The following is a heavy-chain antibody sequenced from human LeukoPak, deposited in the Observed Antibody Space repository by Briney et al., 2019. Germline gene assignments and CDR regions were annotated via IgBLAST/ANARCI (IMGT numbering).Heavy chain of an antibody. D-gene: IGHD1-26*01. J-gene: IGHJ6*03. CDR3: ARDGELDPDYYYYMDV. Sequence: ASVTVSCKASGYTFTGYYMHWVRQAPGQGLEWMGWVNPHSGGTNYAQKFQGRVTMTRDTSISTAYMELSRLRSDDTAVYYCARDGELDPDYYYYMDVWGKGTTVTVSS. CDR2: VNPHSGGT. CDR1: GYTFTGYY. V-gene: IGHV1-2*02.